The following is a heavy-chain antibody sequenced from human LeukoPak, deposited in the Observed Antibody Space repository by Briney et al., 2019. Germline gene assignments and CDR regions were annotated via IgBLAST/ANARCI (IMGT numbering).Heavy chain of an antibody. J-gene: IGHJ4*02. Sequence: GGSLRLSCAASGFTFDDYAMHWVRQAPGKGLEWVSGISWNSNSIGYADSVKGRFTISRDNARSSLYLQMNSLRAEDTALYYCAKDTYSSSLTGLDYWGQGTLVTVSS. V-gene: IGHV3-9*01. CDR1: GFTFDDYA. D-gene: IGHD6-6*01. CDR2: ISWNSNSI. CDR3: AKDTYSSSLTGLDY.